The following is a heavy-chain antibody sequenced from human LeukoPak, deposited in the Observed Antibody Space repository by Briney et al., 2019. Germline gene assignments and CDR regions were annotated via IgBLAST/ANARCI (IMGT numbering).Heavy chain of an antibody. D-gene: IGHD2/OR15-2a*01. CDR2: ISYDSGYT. CDR1: GLTFNSYD. J-gene: IGHJ4*02. Sequence: GGSLRLSCVASGLTFNSYDMNWVRQAPGKGLEWVSHISYDSGYTYYADSVRGRFTISRDNAKNSLYLQMHSLRVEDTAVYYCASDPIGIVDFDFWGQGVLVTVSS. CDR3: ASDPIGIVDFDF. V-gene: IGHV3-21*05.